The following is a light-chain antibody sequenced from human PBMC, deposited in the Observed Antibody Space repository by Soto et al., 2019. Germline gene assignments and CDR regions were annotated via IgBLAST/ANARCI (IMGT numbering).Light chain of an antibody. V-gene: IGKV1-8*01. CDR2: AAS. Sequence: AIRMTQSPSSLSASTGDRVTITCRASQGTNSYLAWYQQKPGKTPKLLTYAASTLQSGVPSRFSGSGSGTDFTLTVSCLQSEAFATYYCQQYYSYPWTFGQGTKVEIK. CDR1: QGTNSY. J-gene: IGKJ1*01. CDR3: QQYYSYPWT.